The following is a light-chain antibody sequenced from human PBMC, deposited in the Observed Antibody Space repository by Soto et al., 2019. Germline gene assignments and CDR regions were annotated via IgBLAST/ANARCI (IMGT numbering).Light chain of an antibody. CDR1: QTVSSSY. Sequence: EIVLTQSPATLSLSPGERATLSCGASQTVSSSYLAWYQLKPGLAPRLLFYDASNRAPGIPDRFSGSGSGTDFTLTISRLEPEDFAVYYCQQYGSSPITFGQGTRLEIK. CDR2: DAS. V-gene: IGKV3D-20*01. CDR3: QQYGSSPIT. J-gene: IGKJ5*01.